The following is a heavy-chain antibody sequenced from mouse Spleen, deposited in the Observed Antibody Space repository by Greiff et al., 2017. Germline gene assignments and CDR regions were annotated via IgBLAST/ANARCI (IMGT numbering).Heavy chain of an antibody. V-gene: IGHV3-6*01. Sequence: DVHLVESGPGLVKPSQSLSLTCSVTGYSITSGYYWNWIRQFPGNKLEWMGYISYDGSNNYNPSLKNRISITRDTSKNQFFLKLNSVTTEDTATYYCARGGGSLFFDYWGQGTTLTVSS. CDR1: GYSITSGYY. D-gene: IGHD1-1*01. CDR3: ARGGGSLFFDY. J-gene: IGHJ2*01. CDR2: ISYDGSN.